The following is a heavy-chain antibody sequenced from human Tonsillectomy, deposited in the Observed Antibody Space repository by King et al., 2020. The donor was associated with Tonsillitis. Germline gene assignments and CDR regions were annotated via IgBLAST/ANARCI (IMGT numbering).Heavy chain of an antibody. J-gene: IGHJ6*03. CDR3: ARVSMVRGVIITQNYYYYYMDV. Sequence: VTLKESGPALVKPTQTLTLTCTFSGFSLSTSGMCVSWIRQPPGKALEWLARIDWDDDKYYSTSLETRLTISKDTSKNQVVLTMTNMDPVDTATYYFARVSMVRGVIITQNYYYYYMDVWGKGTTVTVSS. D-gene: IGHD3-10*01. CDR2: IDWDDDK. CDR1: GFSLSTSGMC. V-gene: IGHV2-70*11.